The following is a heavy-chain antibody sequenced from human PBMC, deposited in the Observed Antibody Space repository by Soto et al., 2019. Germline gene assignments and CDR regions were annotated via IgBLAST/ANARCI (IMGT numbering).Heavy chain of an antibody. Sequence: QVQLQESGPGLVKPSQTLSLACSVSGASINSGGYFWSWIRQLPGKGLEWIGYIHYSGTTYYNPSLKSRVVMSMDTSKNDFSLKLNSVTAADTAVFYCARGFVDTAMAFDYWGQGALVTVSS. J-gene: IGHJ4*02. D-gene: IGHD5-18*01. CDR2: IHYSGTT. CDR3: ARGFVDTAMAFDY. CDR1: GASINSGGYF. V-gene: IGHV4-31*03.